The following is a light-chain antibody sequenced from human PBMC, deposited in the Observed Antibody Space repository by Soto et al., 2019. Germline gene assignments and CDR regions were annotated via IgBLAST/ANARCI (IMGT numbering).Light chain of an antibody. J-gene: IGKJ1*01. CDR3: LQCSSWPRT. CDR1: QNVSNC. V-gene: IGKV3-11*01. Sequence: EIVLTQSPATLSLSPGERATLSCRASQNVSNCLAWYQQKPGQAPRLLIYDASNRATGIPARFSGSGSGTDFTLTISSLEPEDLAVYYCLQCSSWPRTFGQGTKVEIK. CDR2: DAS.